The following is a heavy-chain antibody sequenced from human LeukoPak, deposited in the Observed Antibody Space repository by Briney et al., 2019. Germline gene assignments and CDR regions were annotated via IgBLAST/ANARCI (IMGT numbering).Heavy chain of an antibody. CDR3: AKDMNYHASGNYHNGFFDN. CDR2: ITWDGGTS. CDR1: GFGFDAYT. J-gene: IGHJ4*02. Sequence: PGGSLRLSCTASGFGFDAYTMHWVRQAPGKGLEWVSLITWDGGTSYYGDSVKGRFSISRDNNKNSLYLQMNSLRTEDTAVYYCAKDMNYHASGNYHNGFFDNWGQGTLVTVSS. D-gene: IGHD3-10*01. V-gene: IGHV3-43*01.